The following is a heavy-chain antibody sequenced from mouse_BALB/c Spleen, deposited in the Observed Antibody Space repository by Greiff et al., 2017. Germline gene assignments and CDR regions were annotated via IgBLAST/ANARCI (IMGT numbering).Heavy chain of an antibody. Sequence: QVQLQQPGAELVKPGASVKLSCKASGYTFTSYWMHWVKQRPGQGLEWIGEINPSNGRTNYNEKFKSKATLTVDKSSSTAYMQLSSLTSEDSAVYYCARGATVAYFDYWGQGTTLTVSS. CDR2: INPSNGRT. V-gene: IGHV1S81*02. J-gene: IGHJ2*01. D-gene: IGHD1-1*01. CDR1: GYTFTSYW. CDR3: ARGATVAYFDY.